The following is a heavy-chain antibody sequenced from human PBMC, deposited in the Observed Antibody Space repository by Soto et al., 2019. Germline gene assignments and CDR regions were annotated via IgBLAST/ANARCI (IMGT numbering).Heavy chain of an antibody. D-gene: IGHD2-21*02. V-gene: IGHV1-69*13. CDR3: AKCKSVTAICKYFQH. CDR1: GGTFSSYA. J-gene: IGHJ1*01. Sequence: VKVSCKASGGTFSSYAISWVRQAPGQGLEWMGGIIPIFGTANYAQKFQGRVTITADESTNTAYMELSSLRSEDTAVYYCAKCKSVTAICKYFQHWGQGTLVTVSS. CDR2: IIPIFGTA.